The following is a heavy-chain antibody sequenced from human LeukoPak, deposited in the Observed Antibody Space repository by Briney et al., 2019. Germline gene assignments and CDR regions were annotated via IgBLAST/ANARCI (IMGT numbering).Heavy chain of an antibody. CDR1: GESLSGYY. CDR2: INYSGST. V-gene: IGHV4-34*01. CDR3: SRGVTDTN. D-gene: IGHD2-21*02. Sequence: PSETLSLTCAVYGESLSGYYWSWIRQPPEKGLEWIGEINYSGSTSYNPSLKSRVTISLDTSKNQFSLNLSSVTAADTAVYYCSRGVTDTNWGQGTLVTVSS. J-gene: IGHJ4*02.